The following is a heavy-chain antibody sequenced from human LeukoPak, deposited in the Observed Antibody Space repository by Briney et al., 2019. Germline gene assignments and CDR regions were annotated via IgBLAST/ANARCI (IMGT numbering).Heavy chain of an antibody. Sequence: GESLRLSCAASGFTFSSYAMHWVRQAPGKGLEWVAVISYDGSNKYYADSVKGRFTISRDNSKNTLYLQMNSLRAEDTAVYYCARAIVGATTRASAFDIWGQGTMVTVSS. CDR2: ISYDGSNK. CDR3: ARAIVGATTRASAFDI. CDR1: GFTFSSYA. V-gene: IGHV3-30*04. J-gene: IGHJ3*02. D-gene: IGHD1-26*01.